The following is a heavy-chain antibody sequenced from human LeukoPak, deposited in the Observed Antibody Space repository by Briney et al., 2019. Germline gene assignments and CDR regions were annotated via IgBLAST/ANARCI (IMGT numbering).Heavy chain of an antibody. CDR3: ARDHCSGGSCYSFYYYYYMDV. V-gene: IGHV3-48*01. CDR1: GFTFSSYS. J-gene: IGHJ6*03. Sequence: GGSLRLSCAASGFTFSSYSMNWVRQAPGKGLEWVSSISSSSSTIYYADSVKGRFTISRDNAKNSLYLQMNSLRAEDTAVYYCARDHCSGGSCYSFYYYYYMDVWGKGTTVTVSS. D-gene: IGHD2-15*01. CDR2: ISSSSSTI.